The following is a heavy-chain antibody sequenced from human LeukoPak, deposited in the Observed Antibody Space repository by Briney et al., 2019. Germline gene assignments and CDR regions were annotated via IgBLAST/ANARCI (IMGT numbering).Heavy chain of an antibody. V-gene: IGHV4-59*01. CDR3: ARRVGWSGYYFFDP. Sequence: PSETLSLTCTVSGGSISSYYWSWIRQPPGKGLEWIGYIYYSGSTNSNPSLKSRVTISVDTSKNQFSLKLSSVTAADTAVYYCARRVGWSGYYFFDPWGQGTLVTVSS. J-gene: IGHJ5*02. CDR2: IYYSGST. CDR1: GGSISSYY. D-gene: IGHD3-3*01.